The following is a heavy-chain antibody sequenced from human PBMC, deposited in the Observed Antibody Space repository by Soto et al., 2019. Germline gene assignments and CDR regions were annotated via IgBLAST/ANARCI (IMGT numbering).Heavy chain of an antibody. D-gene: IGHD1-1*01. V-gene: IGHV1-69*01. CDR1: GGTFSSYA. CDR3: ARGGKERFRGSGMDV. J-gene: IGHJ6*02. Sequence: QVQLVQSGAEVRKPGSSVKVSCKASGGTFSSYAISWVRQVPGQGLEWMGEIISMFGAAMYAQKFQRRVTITADESASTASMELSSLRSEDTATYYCARGGKERFRGSGMDVWGQGTTVTVS. CDR2: IISMFGAA.